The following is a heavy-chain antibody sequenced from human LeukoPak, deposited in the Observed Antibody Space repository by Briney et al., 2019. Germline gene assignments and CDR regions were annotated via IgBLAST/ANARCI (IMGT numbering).Heavy chain of an antibody. CDR3: ARDLVSTGPYYYSMDI. Sequence: SETLSLTCTVSGGFATYYGWSWIRQPPGKGREWIGFVYNTGTTKYNPSLKSRVTISRDTSRNQFSLKLTSVTAADTAVYYCARDLVSTGPYYYSMDIWGQGTTVTVSS. CDR1: GGFATYYG. CDR2: VYNTGTT. V-gene: IGHV4-59*02. D-gene: IGHD5/OR15-5a*01. J-gene: IGHJ6*02.